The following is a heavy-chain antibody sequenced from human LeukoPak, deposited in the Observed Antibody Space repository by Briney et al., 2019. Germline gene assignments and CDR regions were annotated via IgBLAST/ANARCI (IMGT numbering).Heavy chain of an antibody. CDR3: ARLGFGAN. CDR2: IYYSGST. Sequence: SETLSLTCTASGGSIGSYYWSWIRQPPGKGLEWIGSIYYSGSTYYNPSLKSRITISVDTSKNQFSLKLSSVTAADTAVYYCARLGFGANWGQGTLVTVSS. D-gene: IGHD3-10*01. CDR1: GGSIGSYY. J-gene: IGHJ4*02. V-gene: IGHV4-39*01.